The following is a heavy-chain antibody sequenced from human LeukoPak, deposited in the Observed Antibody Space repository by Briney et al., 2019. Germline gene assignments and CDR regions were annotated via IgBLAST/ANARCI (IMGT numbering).Heavy chain of an antibody. J-gene: IGHJ4*02. Sequence: GGSLRLSCAASGFTFADYAMHWVRQAPGNGLEWVSGITWYSYSMGYADSVKGRFTITRDNAKNSLFLQMNSLRADDVALYYWSKSVGATTGGFDYWGQGTLVTVSS. CDR3: SKSVGATTGGFDY. D-gene: IGHD1-26*01. CDR1: GFTFADYA. V-gene: IGHV3-9*03. CDR2: ITWYSYSM.